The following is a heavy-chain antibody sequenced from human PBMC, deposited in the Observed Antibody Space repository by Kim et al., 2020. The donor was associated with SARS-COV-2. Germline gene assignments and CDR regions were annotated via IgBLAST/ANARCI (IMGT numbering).Heavy chain of an antibody. CDR1: GGSVSSGSYY. CDR2: IYYSGST. V-gene: IGHV4-61*01. Sequence: SETLSLTCTVSGGSVSSGSYYWSWIRQPPGKGLEWIGYIYYSGSTNYNPSLKSRVTISVDTSKNQFSLKLSSVTAADTAVYYCARAAGIAAALVYWGQGTLVTVSS. D-gene: IGHD6-13*01. CDR3: ARAAGIAAALVY. J-gene: IGHJ4*02.